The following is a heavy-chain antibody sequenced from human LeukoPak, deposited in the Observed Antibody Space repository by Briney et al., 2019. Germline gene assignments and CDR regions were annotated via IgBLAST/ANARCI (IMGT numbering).Heavy chain of an antibody. CDR3: AKESAGYPDY. Sequence: GGSLRHSCAASGFTFSSFAMTWVRQAPGKGLEWVSLISASGSPTYYADSEKGRFTISRDNFKNTLYLQMNSLRAEDTAVYYCAKESAGYPDYWGQGTLVTVSS. D-gene: IGHD1-26*01. CDR1: GFTFSSFA. V-gene: IGHV3-23*01. J-gene: IGHJ4*02. CDR2: ISASGSPT.